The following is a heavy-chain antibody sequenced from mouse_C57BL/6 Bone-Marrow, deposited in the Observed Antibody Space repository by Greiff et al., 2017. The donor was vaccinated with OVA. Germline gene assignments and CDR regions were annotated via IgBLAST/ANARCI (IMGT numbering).Heavy chain of an antibody. CDR1: GFTFSSYG. J-gene: IGHJ2*01. CDR3: ARHVPSSCGSSFDY. D-gene: IGHD1-1*01. V-gene: IGHV5-6*01. Sequence: EVQLVESGGDLVKPGGSLKLSCAASGFTFSSYGMSWVRQTPDKRLEWVATISSGGSYTYYPDSVKGRFTIPRDNAKNTLYLQMSSLKSEDTAMYYCARHVPSSCGSSFDYWGQGTTLTVSS. CDR2: ISSGGSYT.